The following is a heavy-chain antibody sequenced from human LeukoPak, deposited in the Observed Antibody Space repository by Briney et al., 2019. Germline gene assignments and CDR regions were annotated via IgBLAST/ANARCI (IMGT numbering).Heavy chain of an antibody. CDR2: LYSDGNT. V-gene: IGHV3-53*01. Sequence: PGGSLRLSCAASGFTAITNDMTWVRQAPGKGLEWVSVLYSDGNTKYADSVQGRFTISRDNSKNTLYLEMNSLSPDDTAVYYCARGVEPLAANTLAYWGQGTLVTVSS. J-gene: IGHJ4*02. D-gene: IGHD1-14*01. CDR3: ARGVEPLAANTLAY. CDR1: GFTAITND.